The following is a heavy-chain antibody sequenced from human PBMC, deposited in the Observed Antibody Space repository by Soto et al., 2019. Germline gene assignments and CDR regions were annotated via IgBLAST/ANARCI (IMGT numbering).Heavy chain of an antibody. CDR2: MNPGSGDT. Sequence: SVKVSCKASGYTFTNNDVSWVRQATGQGLEWMGWMNPGSGDTGYAQKFQGRVTMTRDISIATAYMELNSLTSEDTAIYYCARMESFGSLNWFDPWGQGTLVTVSS. J-gene: IGHJ5*02. CDR3: ARMESFGSLNWFDP. CDR1: GYTFTNND. D-gene: IGHD5-18*01. V-gene: IGHV1-8*02.